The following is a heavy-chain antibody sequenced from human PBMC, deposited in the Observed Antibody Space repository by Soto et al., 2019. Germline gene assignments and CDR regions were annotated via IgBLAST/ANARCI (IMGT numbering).Heavy chain of an antibody. CDR1: DCSRSSSSYY. CDR2: IYYIGST. Sequence: SVTQSLTCTVSDCSRSSSSYYWGWLRQPPGKGLEWIGSIYYIGSTYYNPSLKSRVTISVDTSKNQFSLKLSSVTAADTAVYYCARQDYGGYFDYWGQGTLVTVS. CDR3: ARQDYGGYFDY. V-gene: IGHV4-39*01. D-gene: IGHD4-17*01. J-gene: IGHJ4*02.